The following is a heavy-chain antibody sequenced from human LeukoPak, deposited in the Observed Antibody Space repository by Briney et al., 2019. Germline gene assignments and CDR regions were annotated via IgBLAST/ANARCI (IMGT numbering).Heavy chain of an antibody. D-gene: IGHD5-18*01. CDR2: IYYSGST. CDR1: GYSISSGYY. J-gene: IGHJ5*02. V-gene: IGHV4-38-2*01. Sequence: SETLSLTCAVSGYSISSGYYWGWIRQPPGKGLEWIGSIYYSGSTYYNPSLKSRVTISVDTSKNQFSLKLSSVTAADTAVYYCARRGYSYGYNWFDPWGQGTLVTVSS. CDR3: ARRGYSYGYNWFDP.